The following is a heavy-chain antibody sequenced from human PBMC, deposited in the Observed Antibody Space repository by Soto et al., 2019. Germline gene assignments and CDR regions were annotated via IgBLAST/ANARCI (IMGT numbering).Heavy chain of an antibody. CDR2: ITGRGDST. J-gene: IGHJ5*02. D-gene: IGHD1-26*01. V-gene: IGHV3-23*01. CDR1: GFPFSDHA. Sequence: EVQLLESGGCLVQPGGSLRLSCAASGFPFSDHAMHWVRQTPGKGLEWVSAITGRGDSTYYADSVKGRFTISRDNSKSTLYLQMMSLRAEDTAVYYCAKDLYVQPPSGWFDPWGQGTVVTVSS. CDR3: AKDLYVQPPSGWFDP.